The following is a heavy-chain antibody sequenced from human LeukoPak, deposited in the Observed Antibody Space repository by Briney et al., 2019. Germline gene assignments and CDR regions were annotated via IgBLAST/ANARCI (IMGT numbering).Heavy chain of an antibody. V-gene: IGHV3-30*02. D-gene: IGHD1-26*01. CDR2: IRYDGSNK. CDR1: GFTFSSYG. CDR3: ARTGMGANVWIDS. Sequence: AGGSLRLSCAASGFTFSSYGMHWVRQAPGKGLEWVAFIRYDGSNKYYADSVKGRFTISRDNSKNTLYLQINSLRAEDTAVYYCARTGMGANVWIDSWGQGTLVTVSS. J-gene: IGHJ5*01.